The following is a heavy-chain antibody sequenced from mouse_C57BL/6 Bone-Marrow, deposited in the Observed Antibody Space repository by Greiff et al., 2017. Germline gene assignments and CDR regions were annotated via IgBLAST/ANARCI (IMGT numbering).Heavy chain of an antibody. CDR2: IWSDGST. Sequence: VQRVESGPGLVAPSQSLSITCTVSGFSLTSYGVHWVRQPPGKGLEWLVVIWSDGSTTYNSALKSRLSIRKDNSKSQVFLKMNSLQTDDTAMYYCARHESGGYWFAYWGQGTLVTVSA. CDR3: ARHESGGYWFAY. V-gene: IGHV2-6-1*01. CDR1: GFSLTSYG. D-gene: IGHD1-1*02. J-gene: IGHJ3*01.